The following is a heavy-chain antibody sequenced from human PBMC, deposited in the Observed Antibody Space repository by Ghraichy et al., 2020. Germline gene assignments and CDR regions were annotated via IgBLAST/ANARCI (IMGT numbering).Heavy chain of an antibody. J-gene: IGHJ4*02. CDR3: ERVGGSYSPLGY. D-gene: IGHD1-26*01. CDR1: GFTFSSYW. Sequence: GGSLRLSCAASGFTFSSYWMHWVRQAPGKGLVWVSPINDDGISTNYADSVKGRFTISRDNAKNTLYLQMNSLRAEDTAVYYCERVGGSYSPLGYWGQGTLVTV. CDR2: INDDGIST. V-gene: IGHV3-74*01.